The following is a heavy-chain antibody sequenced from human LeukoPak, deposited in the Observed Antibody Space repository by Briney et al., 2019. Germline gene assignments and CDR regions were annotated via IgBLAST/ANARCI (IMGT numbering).Heavy chain of an antibody. CDR2: IIPMFGTA. Sequence: SVKVSCKASGGTFSSYDISWVRQAPGQGLEWMGGIIPMFGTASYAQKFQGRVTISADKSTSTAYMELSSLRSEDTAVYYCASGRTDIVVVPATLRNYFFDYWGQGTLVTVSS. D-gene: IGHD2-2*01. CDR3: ASGRTDIVVVPATLRNYFFDY. CDR1: GGTFSSYD. V-gene: IGHV1-69*06. J-gene: IGHJ4*02.